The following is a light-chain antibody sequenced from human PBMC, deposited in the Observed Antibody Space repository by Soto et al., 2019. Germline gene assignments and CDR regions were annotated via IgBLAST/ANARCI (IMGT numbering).Light chain of an antibody. CDR3: QQYNNWPRT. CDR2: GAS. Sequence: EIVMTQSPATRSVSPGERATLSGRGSQSVSNNLAWYQQKPGQAPRLLIYGASTRATGIPARFSGSGSGTEFSLTISSLQSEDFAVYYCQQYNNWPRTFGQGTKVEIK. CDR1: QSVSNN. J-gene: IGKJ1*01. V-gene: IGKV3-15*01.